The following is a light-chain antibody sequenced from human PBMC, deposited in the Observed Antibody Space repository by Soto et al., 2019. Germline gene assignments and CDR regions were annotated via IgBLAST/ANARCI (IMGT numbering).Light chain of an antibody. CDR1: SCDVGAYNY. Sequence: QSALTQPASVSGSPGQSITISCTGTSCDVGAYNYVSWYQQHPGKAPKLMIYDVNIRPSGVSNRFSGSKSGNTASLTISGLQAEDEADYYCTSWTTSTTMKFGGGTKLTVL. CDR2: DVN. V-gene: IGLV2-14*01. CDR3: TSWTTSTTMK. J-gene: IGLJ2*01.